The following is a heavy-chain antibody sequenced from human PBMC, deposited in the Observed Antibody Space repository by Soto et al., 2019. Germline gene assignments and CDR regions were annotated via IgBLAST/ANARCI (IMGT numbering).Heavy chain of an antibody. D-gene: IGHD1-26*01. Sequence: QVQLVQSGAEVKKPGSSVKVSCKASGGTFSSYSINWVRQAPGQGLEWMGEIIHIFGTANYAQKFQGRVTITADESTSTAYMELSSLRSEGTAVYYCARDGGRHSGGIDYWGQGTLVTVSS. CDR1: GGTFSSYS. CDR2: IIHIFGTA. J-gene: IGHJ4*02. V-gene: IGHV1-69*01. CDR3: ARDGGRHSGGIDY.